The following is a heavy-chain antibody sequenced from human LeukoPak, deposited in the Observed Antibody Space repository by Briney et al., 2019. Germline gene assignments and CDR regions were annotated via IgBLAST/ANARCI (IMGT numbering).Heavy chain of an antibody. CDR1: GYTFTGYY. D-gene: IGHD6-19*01. Sequence: ASVKVSCKASGYTFTGYYMHWVRQAPGQGLEWMGWINPNSGGTNYAQKFQGRVTMTRDTSISTAYMELSRLRSDDTAVYYCARDLYAGEGSGWSLYNWFDPWGQGTLVTVSS. CDR2: INPNSGGT. CDR3: ARDLYAGEGSGWSLYNWFDP. J-gene: IGHJ5*02. V-gene: IGHV1-2*02.